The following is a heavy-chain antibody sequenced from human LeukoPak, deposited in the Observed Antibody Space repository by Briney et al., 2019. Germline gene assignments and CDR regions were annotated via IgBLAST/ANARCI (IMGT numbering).Heavy chain of an antibody. CDR2: IYSGGGT. CDR1: GFTVSSNY. CDR3: ARVHADRGGPGYFDY. Sequence: PGGSLRLSCAASGFTVSSNYMSWVRQAPGKGLEWVSVIYSGGGTYYADSVKGRFTISRDNSKNTLYLQMNSLRAEDTAVYYCARVHADRGGPGYFDYWGQGTLVTVSS. V-gene: IGHV3-53*01. J-gene: IGHJ4*02. D-gene: IGHD3-10*01.